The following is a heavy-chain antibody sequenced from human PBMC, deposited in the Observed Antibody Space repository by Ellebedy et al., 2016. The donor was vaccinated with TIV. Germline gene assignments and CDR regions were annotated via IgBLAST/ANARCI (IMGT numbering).Heavy chain of an antibody. J-gene: IGHJ5*02. CDR2: ISGSGGST. Sequence: GGSLRLSCAASGFTFSSYAMSWVRQAPGKGLEWVSAISGSGGSTYYADSVKGRLTISRDNSKNTLYLQMNSLRAEDTAIYYCAKDTSGWYGWFDPWGQGTLVTVSS. V-gene: IGHV3-23*01. D-gene: IGHD6-19*01. CDR1: GFTFSSYA. CDR3: AKDTSGWYGWFDP.